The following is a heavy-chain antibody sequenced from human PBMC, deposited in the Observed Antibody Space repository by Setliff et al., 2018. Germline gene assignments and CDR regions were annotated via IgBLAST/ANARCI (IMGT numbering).Heavy chain of an antibody. D-gene: IGHD2-2*01. J-gene: IGHJ4*02. CDR3: AKHVPGYCSSTSCYGRDFDY. CDR2: IRYNGADK. CDR1: GFTFSGYG. V-gene: IGHV3-30*02. Sequence: PGESLKISCAASGFTFSGYGMHWVRQAPGKGLEWVAFIRYNGADKYYADSVKGRFTISRDNSQNTLHLQMDSLRPEDTAIYYCAKHVPGYCSSTSCYGRDFDYWGQGTLVTVS.